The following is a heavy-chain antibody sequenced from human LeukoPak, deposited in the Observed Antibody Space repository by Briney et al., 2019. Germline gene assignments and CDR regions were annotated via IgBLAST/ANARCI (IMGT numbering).Heavy chain of an antibody. D-gene: IGHD3-22*01. CDR3: AKSPTMIVVADRVYFDY. Sequence: GGSLRLSRAASGFTFRSYSMHWVRQAPGKGLEWVAVISYDGSNKYYADSVKGRFTISRDNSKNTLYLQMNSLRAEDTAVYYCAKSPTMIVVADRVYFDYWGQGTLVTVSS. CDR2: ISYDGSNK. V-gene: IGHV3-30*18. J-gene: IGHJ4*02. CDR1: GFTFRSYS.